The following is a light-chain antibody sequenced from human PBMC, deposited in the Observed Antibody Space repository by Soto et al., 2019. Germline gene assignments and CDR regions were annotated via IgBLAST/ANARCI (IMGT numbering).Light chain of an antibody. J-gene: IGLJ1*01. Sequence: QSALTQPPSASGSPGQSVTISCTGTSSDVGGYNFVSWYQQHPGKAPKLMIYEVSKRPSGVPDRFSGSKSDNTASLTVSGLQAEHEADYYCSSYAGSNNRYVFGTGTKLTVL. V-gene: IGLV2-8*01. CDR2: EVS. CDR1: SSDVGGYNF. CDR3: SSYAGSNNRYV.